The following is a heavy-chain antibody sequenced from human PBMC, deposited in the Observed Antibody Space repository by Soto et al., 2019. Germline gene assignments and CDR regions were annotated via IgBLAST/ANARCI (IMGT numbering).Heavy chain of an antibody. CDR3: ARGRSGYYYDSSGYSY. CDR1: GGSFSGYY. CDR2: INHSGST. J-gene: IGHJ4*02. Sequence: LSLTCAVYGGSFSGYYWSWIRQPPGKGLEWIGEINHSGSTNYNPSLESRVTISVDTSKNQFSLKLSSVTAADTAVYYCARGRSGYYYDSSGYSYWGQGTLVTVSS. D-gene: IGHD3-22*01. V-gene: IGHV4-34*01.